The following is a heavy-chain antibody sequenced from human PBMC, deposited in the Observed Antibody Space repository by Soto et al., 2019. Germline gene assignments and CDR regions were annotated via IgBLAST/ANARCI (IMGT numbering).Heavy chain of an antibody. D-gene: IGHD2-2*02. Sequence: ASVKVSCKASGGTFSSYAISWVRQAPGQGLEWMGGIIPIFGTANYAQKFQGRVTITADESTSTAYMELSSLRSEDTAVYYCARVLGYCSSTSCYTGNDYWGQGTLVTVS. J-gene: IGHJ4*02. CDR3: ARVLGYCSSTSCYTGNDY. CDR2: IIPIFGTA. V-gene: IGHV1-69*13. CDR1: GGTFSSYA.